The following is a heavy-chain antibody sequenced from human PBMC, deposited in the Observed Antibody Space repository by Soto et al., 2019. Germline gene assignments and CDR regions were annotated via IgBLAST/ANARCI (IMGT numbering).Heavy chain of an antibody. J-gene: IGHJ4*02. V-gene: IGHV3-74*01. CDR2: INSDGSST. D-gene: IGHD2-15*01. CDR1: GFTFSSYW. CDR3: VRTSLVVAAATREDY. Sequence: EVQLVESGGGLVQPGGSLRLSCAASGFTFSSYWMHWVRQAPGTGLVWVSRINSDGSSTSYEDSVKGRFTISRDNAKNTLYLQMSSLRAEDTAVYYCVRTSLVVAAATREDYWGQGTLVTVSS.